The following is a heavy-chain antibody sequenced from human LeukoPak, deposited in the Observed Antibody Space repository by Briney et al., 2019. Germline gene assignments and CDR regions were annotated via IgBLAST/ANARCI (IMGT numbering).Heavy chain of an antibody. D-gene: IGHD3-22*01. CDR1: GFTFNAFG. CDR2: IGTTSGAI. J-gene: IGHJ4*02. CDR3: ARTYYYDSSGYIPEN. V-gene: IGHV3-48*01. Sequence: GGSLRLSCAASGFTFNAFGMNWVRQAPGKGLEWVSYIGTTSGAIYYADSVKGRFTISRDSAKNSLYLQMNSLRAEDTAVYYCARTYYYDSSGYIPENWGQGTLVTVSS.